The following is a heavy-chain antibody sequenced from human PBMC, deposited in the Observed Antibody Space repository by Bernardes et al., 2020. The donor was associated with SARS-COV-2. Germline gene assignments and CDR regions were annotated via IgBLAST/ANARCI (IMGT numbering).Heavy chain of an antibody. CDR3: VRAPEQRPLDY. D-gene: IGHD6-25*01. Sequence: GGSLRLSCVGSGFSFSSNNYWMHWVRKAPGKGPVWVSRINYDESSTSYADSVKGRFTISRDNAKNTVYLQMNDLRVEDTAIYYCVRAPEQRPLDYWGQGTLVTVSS. CDR1: GFSFSSNNYW. J-gene: IGHJ4*02. CDR2: INYDESST. V-gene: IGHV3-74*01.